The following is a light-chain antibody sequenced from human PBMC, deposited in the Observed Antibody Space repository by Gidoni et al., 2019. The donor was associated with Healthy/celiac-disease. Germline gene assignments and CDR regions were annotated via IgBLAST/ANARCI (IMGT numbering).Light chain of an antibody. J-gene: IGKJ2*01. CDR3: QQYDNLPYT. CDR2: DAS. Sequence: DIQMTQSPSSLSASVGDRVTITCQASQDISNYLNWYQQKPVKAPKLLIYDASNLETGVPSRFSGSVSGTDFTFTISSLQPEDIATYYCQQYDNLPYTFGQGTKLEIK. CDR1: QDISNY. V-gene: IGKV1-33*01.